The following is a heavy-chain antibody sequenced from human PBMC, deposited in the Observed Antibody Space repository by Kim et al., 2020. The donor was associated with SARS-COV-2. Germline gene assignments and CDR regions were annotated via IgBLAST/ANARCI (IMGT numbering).Heavy chain of an antibody. J-gene: IGHJ6*02. CDR2: ISYDGSNK. D-gene: IGHD2-2*01. CDR1: GFTFSSYA. Sequence: GGSLRLSCAASGFTFSSYAMHWVRQAPGKGLEWVAVISYDGSNKYYADSVKGRFTISRDNSKNTLYLQMNSLRAEDTAVYYCARDIVVVPAALGFDPYYYYGMDVWGQGTTVTVSS. CDR3: ARDIVVVPAALGFDPYYYYGMDV. V-gene: IGHV3-30-3*01.